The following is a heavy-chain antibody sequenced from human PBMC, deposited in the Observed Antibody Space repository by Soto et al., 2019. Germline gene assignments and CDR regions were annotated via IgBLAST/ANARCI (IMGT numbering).Heavy chain of an antibody. CDR3: TTDLPKLIPQVDY. V-gene: IGHV3-15*07. CDR1: GFTFSVAC. J-gene: IGHJ4*02. CDR2: IKRKYDGGTT. Sequence: GGALRLSCAASGFTFSVACFNWVRQAPGKGLEWVGRIKRKYDGGTTEYHATVKDTFTISRDASKNTLYLKMNSMKTEDTGVYFCTTDLPKLIPQVDYWGQGTLVTVSS.